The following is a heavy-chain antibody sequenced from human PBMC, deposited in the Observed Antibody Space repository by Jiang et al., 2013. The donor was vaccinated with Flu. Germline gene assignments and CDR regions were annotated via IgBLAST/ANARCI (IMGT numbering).Heavy chain of an antibody. V-gene: IGHV1-2*06. CDR2: INPNSGGT. Sequence: VQLVESGAEVKKPGASVKVSCKASGYTFTGYYMHWVRQAPGQGPEWMGRINPNSGGTNYAQKFQGRVTMTRDTSISTAYMELSRLRSDDTAVYYCARDPTTVSEGYYGMDVWGPRDHGHRLL. CDR3: ARDPTTVSEGYYGMDV. CDR1: GYTFTGYY. J-gene: IGHJ6*01. D-gene: IGHD1-1*01.